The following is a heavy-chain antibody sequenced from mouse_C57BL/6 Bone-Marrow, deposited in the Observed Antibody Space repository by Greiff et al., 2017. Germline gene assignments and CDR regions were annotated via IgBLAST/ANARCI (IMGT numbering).Heavy chain of an antibody. J-gene: IGHJ3*01. CDR1: GYTFSDFY. Sequence: EVHLVESGAGLVQSGRSLRLSCATSGYTFSDFYMEWVRQAPGQGLEWIGASRNKDNDYTTEYRASVKGRFNVSRDTSPSIIYLQMKALRAEDTAIYYCARDTTRVPFAYWGQGTLVTVSA. D-gene: IGHD1-1*01. CDR2: SRNKDNDYTT. CDR3: ARDTTRVPFAY. V-gene: IGHV7-1*01.